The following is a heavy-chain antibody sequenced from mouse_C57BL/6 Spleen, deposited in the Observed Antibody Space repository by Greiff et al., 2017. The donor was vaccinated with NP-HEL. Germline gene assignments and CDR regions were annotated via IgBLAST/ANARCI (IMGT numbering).Heavy chain of an antibody. Sequence: EVMLVESGEGLVKPGGSLKLSCAASGFTFSSYAMSWVRQTPEKRLEWVAYISSGGDYIYYADTVKGRFTISRDNARNTLYLQMSSLKSEDTAMYYCTRDHYGYYYFDYWGQGTTLTVSS. CDR2: ISSGGDYI. CDR3: TRDHYGYYYFDY. J-gene: IGHJ2*01. CDR1: GFTFSSYA. V-gene: IGHV5-9-1*02. D-gene: IGHD2-2*01.